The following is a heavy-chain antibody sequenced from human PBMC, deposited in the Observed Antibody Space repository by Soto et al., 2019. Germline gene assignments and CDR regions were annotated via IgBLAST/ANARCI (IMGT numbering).Heavy chain of an antibody. V-gene: IGHV1-8*01. CDR3: ARIGYGSDY. CDR1: GYTFTSFD. D-gene: IGHD1-1*01. CDR2: MNPNTGNT. Sequence: ASVKVSCEASGYTFTSFDINWVRQAPGQGLEWMGWMNPNTGNTGYAQKFQGRVTVTRNTSISTAYMELSSLRFEDTAVYYCARIGYGSDYPGQRFLVTVSS. J-gene: IGHJ4*02.